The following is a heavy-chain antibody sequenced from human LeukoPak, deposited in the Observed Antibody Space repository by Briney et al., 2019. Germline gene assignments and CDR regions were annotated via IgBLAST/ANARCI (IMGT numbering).Heavy chain of an antibody. CDR3: AKGGGYEAQYYYYYLDV. CDR2: ISGSGVST. D-gene: IGHD5-12*01. J-gene: IGHJ6*03. V-gene: IGHV3-23*01. Sequence: PGGSLRLSCTASGFIFSSSAMSWVRQAPGKGLEWVSSISGSGVSTYYADSVKGRFTVSRDNSKNTLYLQMKSLRAEDTAVYYCAKGGGYEAQYYYYYLDVWGKGTTVTISS. CDR1: GFIFSSSA.